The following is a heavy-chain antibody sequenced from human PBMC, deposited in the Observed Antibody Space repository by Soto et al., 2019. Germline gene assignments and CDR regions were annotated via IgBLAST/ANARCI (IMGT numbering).Heavy chain of an antibody. V-gene: IGHV4-4*07. CDR1: GGSLSNYN. CDR2: IYSNGKA. Sequence: QVQLQESGPGLVRPSETLSLTCTVSGGSLSNYNWNWVRQSAGKGLEWIGRIYSNGKAYYNPSLKSRVTMSLDTINNQVSLRLSSVTAADTAKYYCARERTYQMSGDDTLDIWGLGTMVTVSP. D-gene: IGHD2-21*01. CDR3: ARERTYQMSGDDTLDI. J-gene: IGHJ3*02.